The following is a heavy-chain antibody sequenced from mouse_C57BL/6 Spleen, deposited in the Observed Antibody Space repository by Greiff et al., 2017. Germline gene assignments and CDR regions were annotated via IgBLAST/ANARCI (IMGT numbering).Heavy chain of an antibody. CDR2: IHPNSGST. D-gene: IGHD2-3*01. CDR3: ARDGGYYYYAMDY. Sequence: QVQLQQPGAELVKPGASVKLSCKASGYTFTSYWMHWVKQRPGQGLEWIGMIHPNSGSTNYNEKFKSKATLTVDKSSGTAYMQLSSLTSEDSAVYYCARDGGYYYYAMDYWGQGTSVTVSS. V-gene: IGHV1-64*01. J-gene: IGHJ4*01. CDR1: GYTFTSYW.